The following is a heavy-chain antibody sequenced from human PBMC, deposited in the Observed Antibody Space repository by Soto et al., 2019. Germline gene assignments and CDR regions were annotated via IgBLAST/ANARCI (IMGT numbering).Heavy chain of an antibody. J-gene: IGHJ5*02. CDR3: ARCGVFLTGYYSLHAWFDT. CDR1: GYTFTGYY. CDR2: INPNSGGT. D-gene: IGHD3-9*01. V-gene: IGHV1-2*04. Sequence: ASVKVSCKASGYTFTGYYMHWVRQAPGQGLEWMGWINPNSGGTNYAQKFQGWVTMTRDTSISTAYMELSRLRSDDTAVYYCARCGVFLTGYYSLHAWFDTWGQGTLVTVSS.